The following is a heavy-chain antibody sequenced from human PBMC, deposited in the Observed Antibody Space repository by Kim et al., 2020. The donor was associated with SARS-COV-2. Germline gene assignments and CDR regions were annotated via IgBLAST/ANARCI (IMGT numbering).Heavy chain of an antibody. V-gene: IGHV3-11*05. D-gene: IGHD3-22*01. CDR1: GFTFSDYY. J-gene: IGHJ6*02. CDR3: ARDHSTYYYDSSGYYRALTPEYYYYGMDV. CDR2: ISSSSSYT. Sequence: GGSLRLSCAASGFTFSDYYMSWIRQAPGKGLEWVSYISSSSSYTNYAVSVKGRFTISRDNAKNSLYLQMNSLRAEDTAVYYCARDHSTYYYDSSGYYRALTPEYYYYGMDVWGQGTTVTVSS.